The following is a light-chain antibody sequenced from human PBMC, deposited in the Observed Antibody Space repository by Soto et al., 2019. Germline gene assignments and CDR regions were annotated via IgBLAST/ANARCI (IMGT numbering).Light chain of an antibody. CDR3: LQHNSHPWT. J-gene: IGKJ1*01. Sequence: DIQMTQSQSSLSASVGDRVTITCRASQGIRSDLGWYQQKPGKAPKRLIYAASSLQSGVPSRFSGSCSGTDFTLTISRPHPEDFATYHCLQHNSHPWTFGQGTKVDIK. CDR1: QGIRSD. CDR2: AAS. V-gene: IGKV1-17*01.